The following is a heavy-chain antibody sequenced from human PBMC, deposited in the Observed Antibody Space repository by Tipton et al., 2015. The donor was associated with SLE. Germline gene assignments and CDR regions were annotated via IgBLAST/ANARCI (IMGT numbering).Heavy chain of an antibody. V-gene: IGHV4-59*01. Sequence: TLSLTCTVFGGSISSYYWSWIRQPPGKGLEWIGYIYYSGSTNYNPSLKSRVTISVDTSKNQFSLKLSSVTAADTAVYYCARVDSSYTYYYYYGMDVWGQGTTVTVSS. CDR2: IYYSGST. D-gene: IGHD6-6*01. CDR3: ARVDSSYTYYYYYGMDV. CDR1: GGSISSYY. J-gene: IGHJ6*02.